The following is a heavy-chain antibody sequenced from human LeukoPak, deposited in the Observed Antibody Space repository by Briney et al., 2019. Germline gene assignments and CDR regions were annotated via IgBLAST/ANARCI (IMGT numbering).Heavy chain of an antibody. CDR2: ISGSGGRT. D-gene: IGHD4-23*01. CDR1: GFTFNNYA. J-gene: IGHJ4*02. Sequence: GGSLRLSCAASGFTFNNYAMNWVRQAPGKGLEWVSSISGSGGRTYYADSVKGRFTISRDNSKNTLYLQMNRLRAEDTAVYYCAKERGNDFGASSPYFDNWGQGTLVTVYS. V-gene: IGHV3-23*01. CDR3: AKERGNDFGASSPYFDN.